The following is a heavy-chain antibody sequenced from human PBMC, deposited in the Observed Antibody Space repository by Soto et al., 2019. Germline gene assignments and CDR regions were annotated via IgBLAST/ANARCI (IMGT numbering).Heavy chain of an antibody. CDR2: IIPILGTA. CDR3: AREKVGTCSSNSCQALGDDY. J-gene: IGHJ4*02. V-gene: IGHV1-69*13. D-gene: IGHD2-2*01. Sequence: SVKVSCKASGGTFSIYAISWVRQAPGQGLQWMGGIIPILGTANYAQKFQGRVTIPADESTSKAYMELSSLRSEDTAVYYCAREKVGTCSSNSCQALGDDYWGQGTLVTVSS. CDR1: GGTFSIYA.